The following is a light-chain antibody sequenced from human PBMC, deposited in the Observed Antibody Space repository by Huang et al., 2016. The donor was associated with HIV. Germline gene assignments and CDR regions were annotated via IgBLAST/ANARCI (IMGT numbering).Light chain of an antibody. V-gene: IGKV2-28*01. CDR1: QSLLHSNGYNY. CDR2: LGS. Sequence: DIVMTQSPLSLAVTPGESASISCRSSQSLLHSNGYNYLDWYLQKPGQSPQLLIYLGSNRASGVHDRFSGSGTGTDFTLKISRVEAEDVGVYYCMEALQTPLTFGPGTKVDIK. CDR3: MEALQTPLT. J-gene: IGKJ3*01.